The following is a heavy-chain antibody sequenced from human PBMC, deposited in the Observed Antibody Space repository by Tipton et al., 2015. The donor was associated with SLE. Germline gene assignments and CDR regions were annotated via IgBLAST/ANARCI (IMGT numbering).Heavy chain of an antibody. CDR3: ARERDGMDV. V-gene: IGHV4-39*07. J-gene: IGHJ6*02. Sequence: TLSLTCTVSGGSISSSSYYWGWIRQPPGKGLEWIGSIYYSGTTNYNPSLKSRVAISVDTSRNQFSLKVSSVTAADTAVYYCARERDGMDVWGQGTTVTVSS. CDR2: IYYSGTT. CDR1: GGSISSSSYY.